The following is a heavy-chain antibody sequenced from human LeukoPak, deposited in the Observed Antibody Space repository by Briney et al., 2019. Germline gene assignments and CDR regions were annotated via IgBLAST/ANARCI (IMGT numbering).Heavy chain of an antibody. CDR2: IKQDGSAQ. Sequence: SGGSLRLSCAASGFTLSPYWMTWVRQAPGKGLEWVANIKQDGSAQHYVDSVKGRFTISRDNAKNSLYLQMNSLRVADTAVYYCATDNYGWGSHDSWGQGTLVTVSS. J-gene: IGHJ5*01. CDR1: GFTLSPYW. D-gene: IGHD3-10*01. V-gene: IGHV3-7*01. CDR3: ATDNYGWGSHDS.